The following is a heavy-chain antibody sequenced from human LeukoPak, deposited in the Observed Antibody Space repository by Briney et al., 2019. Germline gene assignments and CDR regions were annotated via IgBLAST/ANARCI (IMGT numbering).Heavy chain of an antibody. J-gene: IGHJ6*04. V-gene: IGHV3-23*01. Sequence: GGTLRLSCAASGFTFSGFAMSWIRQAPGKGLGWVSSISRSGESTFYADSVKGRFTISRDNAKNSLYLQMNSLRAEDTAVYYCAELGITMIGGVWGKGTTVTISS. CDR1: GFTFSGFA. CDR2: ISRSGEST. CDR3: AELGITMIGGV. D-gene: IGHD3-10*02.